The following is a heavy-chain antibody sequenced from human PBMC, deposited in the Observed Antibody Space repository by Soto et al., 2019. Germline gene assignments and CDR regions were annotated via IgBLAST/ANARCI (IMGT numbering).Heavy chain of an antibody. Sequence: GGSLRLCCAASGFTFSSYAMTWVRQAPGKGLEWVSTIGTGGGSTYYADSVKGRFTISRDNSKNTLFLQMNILRAEDTAVYYCTVRGVITPYYFDYWGQGTLVTVSS. J-gene: IGHJ4*02. V-gene: IGHV3-23*01. D-gene: IGHD3-10*01. CDR1: GFTFSSYA. CDR3: TVRGVITPYYFDY. CDR2: IGTGGGST.